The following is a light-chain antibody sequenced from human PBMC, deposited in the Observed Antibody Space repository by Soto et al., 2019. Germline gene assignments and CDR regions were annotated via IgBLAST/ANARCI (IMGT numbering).Light chain of an antibody. CDR2: LGS. CDR1: QCLQFSNGYKF. Sequence: ETVTTQSPLYLPVTPGEPASIFSGSSQCLQFSNGYKFLHWYLQKPGQSPQILIYLGSNRASGVPDRISGSGSGTDFTLKISRVEAEEGGVDDGMQALQTPFTFGPGTKVDIK. V-gene: IGKV2-28*01. J-gene: IGKJ3*01. CDR3: MQALQTPFT.